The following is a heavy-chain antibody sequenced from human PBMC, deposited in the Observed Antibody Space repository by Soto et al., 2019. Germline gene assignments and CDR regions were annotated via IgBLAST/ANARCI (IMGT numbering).Heavy chain of an antibody. CDR3: ARARYSSSWFDP. J-gene: IGHJ5*02. D-gene: IGHD6-19*01. CDR2: IYYSGST. Sequence: SETLSLTCTVSGGSVSSGSYYWSWIRQPPGKGLEWIGDIYYSGSTNYNHSLKSRVTISVDTSKNQFTMKLSSVTAADTAVYYCARARYSSSWFDPWGQGTLVTVSS. CDR1: GGSVSSGSYY. V-gene: IGHV4-61*01.